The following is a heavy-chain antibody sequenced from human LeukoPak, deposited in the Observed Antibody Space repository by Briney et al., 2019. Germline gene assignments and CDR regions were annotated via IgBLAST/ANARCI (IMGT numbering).Heavy chain of an antibody. V-gene: IGHV3-11*04. Sequence: PGGSLRLSCAASGFTFSDYYMSWIRQAPGKGLEWVSYISSSGSTIYYADSVKGRFTISRDNAKNSLYLQMNSLRAEDTVVYYCARGYLDTIFGVVIRFYFDYWGQGTLVTVSS. J-gene: IGHJ4*02. D-gene: IGHD3-3*01. CDR3: ARGYLDTIFGVVIRFYFDY. CDR1: GFTFSDYY. CDR2: ISSSGSTI.